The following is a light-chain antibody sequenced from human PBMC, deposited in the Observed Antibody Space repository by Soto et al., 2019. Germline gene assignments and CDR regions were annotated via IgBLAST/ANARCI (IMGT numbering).Light chain of an antibody. CDR2: AAS. Sequence: EIQMTQSPSTRSASVGDRATITCRASQSISSYLYWCQQKPGKAPKLLIYAASSLQSGIPSRFSGSGSGTDFTLTISSLQPEDFATYYCQQSYSTPITCGQRTRLEIK. V-gene: IGKV1-39*01. J-gene: IGKJ5*01. CDR1: QSISSY. CDR3: QQSYSTPIT.